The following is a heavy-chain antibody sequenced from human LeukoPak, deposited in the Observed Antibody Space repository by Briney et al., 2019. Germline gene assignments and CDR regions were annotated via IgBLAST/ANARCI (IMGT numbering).Heavy chain of an antibody. CDR2: IIPILGIA. CDR1: GYTFTSYG. Sequence: GASVKVSCKASGYTFTSYGISWVRQAPGQGLEWMGRIIPILGIANYAQKFQGRVTITADKSTSTAYMELSSLRSGDTAVYYCASFPGIAAAGTFNYYYYYMDVWGKGTTVTVSS. V-gene: IGHV1-69*04. J-gene: IGHJ6*03. D-gene: IGHD6-13*01. CDR3: ASFPGIAAAGTFNYYYYYMDV.